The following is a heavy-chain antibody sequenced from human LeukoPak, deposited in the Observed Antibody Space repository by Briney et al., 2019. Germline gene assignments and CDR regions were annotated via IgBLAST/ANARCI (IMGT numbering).Heavy chain of an antibody. CDR3: ARIRYYYGSGSYSLGY. J-gene: IGHJ4*02. CDR2: IKPNSGGT. CDR1: GYTFIAYY. D-gene: IGHD3-10*01. V-gene: IGHV1-2*02. Sequence: GASVKVSCKASGYTFIAYYLHWVRQAPGQGLEWMGWIKPNSGGTHSGQTFQDRLTMTRDTSISTAYMELSRLISDETAVYYCARIRYYYGSGSYSLGYWGQGTLVTVSS.